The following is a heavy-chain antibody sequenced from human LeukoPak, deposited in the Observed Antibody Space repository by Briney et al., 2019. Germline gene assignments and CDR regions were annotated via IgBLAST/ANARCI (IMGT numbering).Heavy chain of an antibody. D-gene: IGHD3-10*01. CDR2: IKSRTDGGTP. Sequence: GGSLRLSCAASGFSFSNAWMSWVRQAPGKGLEWVGRIKSRTDGGTPDYAAPVKGRFTISRDDSKNTLYLQMNSLKTEDTAVYYCTTCPPLLAGSDFEYWGQGTLVTVSS. J-gene: IGHJ4*02. CDR1: GFSFSNAW. CDR3: TTCPPLLAGSDFEY. V-gene: IGHV3-15*01.